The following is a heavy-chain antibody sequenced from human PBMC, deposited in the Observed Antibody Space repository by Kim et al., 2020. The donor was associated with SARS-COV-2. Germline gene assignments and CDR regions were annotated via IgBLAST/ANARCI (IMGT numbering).Heavy chain of an antibody. V-gene: IGHV4-34*01. J-gene: IGHJ4*02. CDR1: GGSFSGYY. CDR3: ARAFLSGWFIY. CDR2: INHSGST. Sequence: SETLSLTCAVYGGSFSGYYWSWIRQPPGKGLEWIGEINHSGSTNYNPSLKSRVTISVDTSKNQFSLKLSSVTAADTAVYYCARAFLSGWFIYWGQGTLVTVSS. D-gene: IGHD6-19*01.